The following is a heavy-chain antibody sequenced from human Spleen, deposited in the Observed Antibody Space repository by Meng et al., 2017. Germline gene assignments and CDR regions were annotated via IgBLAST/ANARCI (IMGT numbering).Heavy chain of an antibody. Sequence: GGSLRLSCAASGFSVSHNYMSWVRQAPGKGLEWVSVIYSGGNTYYADSVKGRFTISRDNSKNTLYLQMNSLRAEDTAVYYCAKDPPRYSSGWYGIDYWGQGTLVTVSS. CDR2: IYSGGNT. J-gene: IGHJ4*02. D-gene: IGHD6-19*01. CDR1: GFSVSHNY. CDR3: AKDPPRYSSGWYGIDY. V-gene: IGHV3-53*01.